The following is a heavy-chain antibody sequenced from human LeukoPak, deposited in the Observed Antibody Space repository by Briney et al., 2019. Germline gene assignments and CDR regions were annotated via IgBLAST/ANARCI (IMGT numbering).Heavy chain of an antibody. Sequence: SETLSLTCTVSGGSISSSSYYWGWLRQPPGKGLEWIGSIYYSGSTHYNPSLKSRVTISVDTSKNQFSLKLSSVTAADTAVYYCARVGASYYYDSSGYYYFDYWGQGTLVTVSS. V-gene: IGHV4-39*07. CDR1: GGSISSSSYY. J-gene: IGHJ4*02. CDR3: ARVGASYYYDSSGYYYFDY. D-gene: IGHD3-22*01. CDR2: IYYSGST.